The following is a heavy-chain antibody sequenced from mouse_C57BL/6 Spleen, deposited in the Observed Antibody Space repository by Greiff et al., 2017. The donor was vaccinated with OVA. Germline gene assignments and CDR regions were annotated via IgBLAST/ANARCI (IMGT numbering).Heavy chain of an antibody. V-gene: IGHV5-9-1*02. J-gene: IGHJ2*01. Sequence: EVHLVESGEGLVKPGGSLKLSCAASGFTFSSYAMSWVRQTPEKRLEWVAYISSGGDYIYYADTVKGRFTISRDNARNTLYLQMSSLKSEDTAMYYCTRDNDYDGTYYFDDWGQGTTLTVSS. CDR1: GFTFSSYA. CDR3: TRDNDYDGTYYFDD. CDR2: ISSGGDYI. D-gene: IGHD2-4*01.